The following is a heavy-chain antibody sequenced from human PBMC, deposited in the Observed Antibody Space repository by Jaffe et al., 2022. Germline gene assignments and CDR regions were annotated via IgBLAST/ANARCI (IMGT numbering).Heavy chain of an antibody. CDR3: ARDTLYCSSTSCPNYYYYYMDV. D-gene: IGHD2-2*01. CDR1: GFTFSSYS. Sequence: EVQLVESGGGLVKPGGSLRLSCAASGFTFSSYSMNWVRQAPGKGLEWVSSISSSSSYIYYADSVKGRFTISRDNAKNSLYLQMNSLRAEDTAVYYCARDTLYCSSTSCPNYYYYYMDVWGKGTTVTVSS. CDR2: ISSSSSYI. J-gene: IGHJ6*03. V-gene: IGHV3-21*01.